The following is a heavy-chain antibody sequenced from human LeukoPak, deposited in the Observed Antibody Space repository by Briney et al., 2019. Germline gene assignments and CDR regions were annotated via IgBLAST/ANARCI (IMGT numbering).Heavy chain of an antibody. CDR3: AKDIYGSGSYYSYFDY. V-gene: IGHV3-9*01. D-gene: IGHD3-10*01. CDR1: GFTFDDYA. J-gene: IGHJ4*02. CDR2: ISWNSGSI. Sequence: PGGSLRLSYAASGFTFDDYAMHWVRQAPGKGLEWVSGISWNSGSIGYADSVKGRFTISRDNAKNSLYLQMNSLRAEDTALYYCAKDIYGSGSYYSYFDYWGRGTLVTVSS.